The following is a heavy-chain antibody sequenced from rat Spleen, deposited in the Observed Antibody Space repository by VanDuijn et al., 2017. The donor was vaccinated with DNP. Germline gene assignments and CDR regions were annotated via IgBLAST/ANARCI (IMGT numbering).Heavy chain of an antibody. Sequence: EVQLVESGGGPVQPGRSLKLSCTASGFTFRNYDMAWVRQAPTKGLEWVATIIYDGSSTYYRDSVKGRFTISRDNGKDTLYLQMDSLRSEDTATYYCTSNPHIRTAAPFDYWGQGVMVTVSS. CDR3: TSNPHIRTAAPFDY. D-gene: IGHD3-8*01. V-gene: IGHV5-29*01. CDR1: GFTFRNYD. CDR2: IIYDGSST. J-gene: IGHJ2*01.